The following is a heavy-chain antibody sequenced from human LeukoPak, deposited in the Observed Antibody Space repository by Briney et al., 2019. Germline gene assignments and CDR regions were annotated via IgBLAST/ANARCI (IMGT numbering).Heavy chain of an antibody. V-gene: IGHV1-46*01. J-gene: IGHJ6*02. CDR1: GYTFTSYY. D-gene: IGHD2-21*02. Sequence: GASVKVSCKASGYTFTSYYMHWVRQAPGQGLEWMGIINPSGGSTSYAQKFQGRVTMTRDTSTSTVYMELSSLRSEDTAVYYCARLEGVVTANNYYYYGMDVWGQGTLVTVSS. CDR2: INPSGGST. CDR3: ARLEGVVTANNYYYYGMDV.